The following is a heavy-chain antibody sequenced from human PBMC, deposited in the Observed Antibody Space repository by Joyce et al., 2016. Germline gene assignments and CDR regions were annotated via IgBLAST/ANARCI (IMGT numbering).Heavy chain of an antibody. CDR2: IHGCGSA. CDR3: ASFPRGISGSTFYFDH. D-gene: IGHD5-12*01. J-gene: IGHJ4*02. CDR1: GASVTIDDYY. Sequence: QVQLQESGPGLVKPSQTLSLTCSVSGASVTIDDYYWIWMRQHPGEALEWIGYIHGCGSADYTSSLESRCTIAVDTSKNHFSRKLTSVTAADTAVYYCASFPRGISGSTFYFDHWGQGILVTVSS. V-gene: IGHV4-31*03.